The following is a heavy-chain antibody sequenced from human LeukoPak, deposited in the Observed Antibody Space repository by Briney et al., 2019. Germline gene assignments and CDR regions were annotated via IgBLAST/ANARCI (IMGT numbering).Heavy chain of an antibody. CDR2: MYLGGTT. V-gene: IGHV4-4*02. Sequence: SETLSLTCIVSGVSISSLNLWSWLRQPPGKGLEWIGEMYLGGTTNFNPSLKSRVTILIDKSKNQLSLQLTSVTAADTAVYYCAGLEGRYSTDWFYFFDYWGQGALVTVSS. CDR3: AGLEGRYSTDWFYFFDY. J-gene: IGHJ4*02. D-gene: IGHD6-19*01. CDR1: GVSISSLNL.